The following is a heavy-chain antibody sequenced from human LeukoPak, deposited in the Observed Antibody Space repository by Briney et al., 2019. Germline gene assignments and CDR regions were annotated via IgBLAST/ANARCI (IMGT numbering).Heavy chain of an antibody. CDR1: GFTFSNYS. Sequence: GGSLRLSCAASGFTFSNYSMNWVRQAPGKGLEWVAFISYDGSNKYYADSVKGRFTISRDNSKNTLYLQMNSLRAEDTAVYYCAKDPRRYSRTGGYFDYWGQGTLVTVSS. J-gene: IGHJ4*02. V-gene: IGHV3-30*18. CDR2: ISYDGSNK. D-gene: IGHD6-13*01. CDR3: AKDPRRYSRTGGYFDY.